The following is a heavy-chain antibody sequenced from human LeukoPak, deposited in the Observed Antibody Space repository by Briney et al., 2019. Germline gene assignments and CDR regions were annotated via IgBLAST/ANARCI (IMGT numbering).Heavy chain of an antibody. CDR2: IYYSGST. CDR1: GGSISSSSYY. D-gene: IGHD4-11*01. J-gene: IGHJ6*03. Sequence: SETLSLTCTVSGGSISSSSYYWGWIRQPPGKGLEWIGSIYYSGSTYYNPSLKSRVTISVDTSKNQFSLKLSSVTAADTAVYYCARLPSLTTPRYYYYYMDVWGKGTTVTVSS. CDR3: ARLPSLTTPRYYYYYMDV. V-gene: IGHV4-39*07.